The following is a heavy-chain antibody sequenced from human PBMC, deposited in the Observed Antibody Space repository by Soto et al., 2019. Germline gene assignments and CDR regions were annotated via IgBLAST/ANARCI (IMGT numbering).Heavy chain of an antibody. CDR2: ISGSGGST. J-gene: IGHJ4*02. CDR3: AEGRVWQLLVPFDY. CDR1: GFTFTSYA. D-gene: IGHD6-13*01. Sequence: GGSLRRSCAASGFTFTSYAMSWVRQPPGKGLEWVSAISGSGGSTYYADSVKGRFTISRDNSKNTLYLQMNSVRAEDMAVYYCAEGRVWQLLVPFDYWGQGTLVAVSS. V-gene: IGHV3-23*01.